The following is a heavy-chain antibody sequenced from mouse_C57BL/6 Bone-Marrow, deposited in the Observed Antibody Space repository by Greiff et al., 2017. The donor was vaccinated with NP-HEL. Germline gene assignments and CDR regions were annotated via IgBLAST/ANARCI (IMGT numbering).Heavy chain of an antibody. Sequence: EVMLVESGGGLVQPGGSLKLSCAASGFTFSDSYMYWVRQTPEKRLAWVAYISNVGGSTYYPDTVKSRFTISRDNAKNTLYRPRSRRKSEDTARDYGARQGGYGPGSWCACWGQGTLVTVSA. V-gene: IGHV5-12*01. D-gene: IGHD1-1*02. CDR3: ARQGGYGPGSWCAC. J-gene: IGHJ3*01. CDR2: ISNVGGST. CDR1: GFTFSDSY.